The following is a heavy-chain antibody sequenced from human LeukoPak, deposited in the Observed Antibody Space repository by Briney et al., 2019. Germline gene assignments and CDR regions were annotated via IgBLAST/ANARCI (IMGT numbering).Heavy chain of an antibody. CDR1: GFTFSSYA. J-gene: IGHJ5*02. V-gene: IGHV3-23*01. Sequence: GGSLRLSCAAPGFTFSSYAMSWVRQAPGKGLEWVSAISGSGGSTYYADSVKGRFTISRDNSKNTLYLQMNSLRAEDTAVYYCAKDLRLSDRGVAVAGENWFDPWGQGTLVTVSS. CDR2: ISGSGGST. D-gene: IGHD6-19*01. CDR3: AKDLRLSDRGVAVAGENWFDP.